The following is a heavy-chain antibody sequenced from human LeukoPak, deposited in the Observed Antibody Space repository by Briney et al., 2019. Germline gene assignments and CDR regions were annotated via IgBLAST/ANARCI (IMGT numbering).Heavy chain of an antibody. V-gene: IGHV4-39*02. Sequence: SETLSLTCKVSGGSINSGGNFWGWIRQPPGKGLEWIGSISYSGNTYYNPSLKSRVTMPVDTSKKHFSLRLSSVTAADTAVYYCARRTVVQRAFDIWGLGTMVTVSS. CDR3: ARRTVVQRAFDI. J-gene: IGHJ3*02. D-gene: IGHD1-1*01. CDR2: ISYSGNT. CDR1: GGSINSGGNF.